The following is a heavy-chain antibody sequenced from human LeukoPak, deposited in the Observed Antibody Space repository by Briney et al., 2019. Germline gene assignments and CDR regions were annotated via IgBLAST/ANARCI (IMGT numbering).Heavy chain of an antibody. CDR2: IYYSGST. Sequence: SETLSLTCTVSGGSISSYYWPWLRQPPGKGLEWVGLIYYSGSTNYNPSLKSRVTIAVDTSKNQFSLKLTSVTAADTAVYYCARASSQENDYYYYGMDVWGQGTTVTVSS. J-gene: IGHJ6*02. CDR3: ARASSQENDYYYYGMDV. D-gene: IGHD6-13*01. V-gene: IGHV4-59*13. CDR1: GGSISSYY.